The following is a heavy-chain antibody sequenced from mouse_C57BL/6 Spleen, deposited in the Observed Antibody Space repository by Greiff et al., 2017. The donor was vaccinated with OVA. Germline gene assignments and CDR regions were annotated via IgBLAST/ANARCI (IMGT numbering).Heavy chain of an antibody. Sequence: QVQLQQPGAELVKPGASVKLSCKASGYTFTSYWMHWVKQRPGQGLEWIGMIHPNSGSTNYNEKFKSKATLTVDKSSSTAYMQLSSLTSEDSAVYYCAIYYYGSSRAYWGQGTLVTVSA. J-gene: IGHJ3*01. CDR2: IHPNSGST. CDR1: GYTFTSYW. CDR3: AIYYYGSSRAY. V-gene: IGHV1-64*01. D-gene: IGHD1-1*01.